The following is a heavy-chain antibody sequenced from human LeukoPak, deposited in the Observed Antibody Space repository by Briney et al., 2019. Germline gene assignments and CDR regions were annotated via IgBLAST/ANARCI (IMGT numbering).Heavy chain of an antibody. Sequence: ASVKVSCKASGYTFTGYYMHWVRQATGQGLEWMGWMNPNSGNTGYAQKFQGRVTITRNTSISTAYMELSSLRSEDTAVYYCAREAARYDAFDIWGQGTMVTVSS. CDR2: MNPNSGNT. D-gene: IGHD6-6*01. J-gene: IGHJ3*02. CDR3: AREAARYDAFDI. CDR1: GYTFTGYY. V-gene: IGHV1-8*03.